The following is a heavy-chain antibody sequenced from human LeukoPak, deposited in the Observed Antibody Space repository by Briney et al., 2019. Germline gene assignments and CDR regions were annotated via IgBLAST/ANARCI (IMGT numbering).Heavy chain of an antibody. CDR2: ITSSSNYI. D-gene: IGHD6-13*01. V-gene: IGHV3-21*01. J-gene: IGHJ6*02. CDR1: GFIFSSYS. CDR3: AREIAAATYYYGMDV. Sequence: GGSLRLSCAASGFIFSSYSMNWVRQAPGKGLEWASSITSSSNYIYYADSVKGRFTISRNNAKKSLYLQMNSLRAEDTAVYYCAREIAAATYYYGMDVWGQGTTVTVSS.